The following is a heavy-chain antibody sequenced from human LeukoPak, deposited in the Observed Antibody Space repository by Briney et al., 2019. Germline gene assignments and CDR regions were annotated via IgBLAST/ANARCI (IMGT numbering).Heavy chain of an antibody. CDR2: INPDSGGT. CDR1: GYTFTDYY. CDR3: AIDRDRIVWGRSRYDAFDI. J-gene: IGHJ3*02. D-gene: IGHD3-16*02. Sequence: ASVKVSCKASGYTFTDYYIHWVRQAPGQGLEWMGWINPDSGGTNYAQKFQGRVTMTRDTSISTAYMELSSLRSDDTAVYYCAIDRDRIVWGRSRYDAFDIWGQGTMVTVSS. V-gene: IGHV1-2*02.